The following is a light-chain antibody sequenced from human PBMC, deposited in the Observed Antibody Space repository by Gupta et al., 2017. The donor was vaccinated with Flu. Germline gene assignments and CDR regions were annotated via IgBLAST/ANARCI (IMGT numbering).Light chain of an antibody. CDR1: KTDVGAYDF. J-gene: IGLJ3*02. V-gene: IGLV2-14*01. Sequence: QSALPQPASVSGSLGQSITTPCTGTKTDVGAYDFVSWYQQHPGKAPKLIISEVSDRPSGVSIRFSGSKSGNTASLTISGLQPEDEADYFCCSYTINNIPVFGGGTKLTVL. CDR2: EVS. CDR3: CSYTINNIPV.